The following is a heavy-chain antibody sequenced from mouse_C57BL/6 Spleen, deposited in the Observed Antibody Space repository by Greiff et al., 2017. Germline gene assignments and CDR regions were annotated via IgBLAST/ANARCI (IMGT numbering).Heavy chain of an antibody. Sequence: EVKVVESGGGLVQPGGSLKLSCAASGFTFSDYYMYWVRQTPEKRLEWVAYISNGGGSTYYPDTVKGRFTISRDNAKNTLYLQMSRLKSEDTAMYYCARQGYSKDYAMDYWGQGTSVTVSS. D-gene: IGHD2-5*01. CDR3: ARQGYSKDYAMDY. CDR1: GFTFSDYY. V-gene: IGHV5-12*01. J-gene: IGHJ4*01. CDR2: ISNGGGST.